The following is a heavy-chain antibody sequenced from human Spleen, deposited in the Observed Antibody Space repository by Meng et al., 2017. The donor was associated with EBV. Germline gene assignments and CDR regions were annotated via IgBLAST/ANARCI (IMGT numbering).Heavy chain of an antibody. CDR2: IHHSGTT. D-gene: IGHD3-22*01. Sequence: QVPLQGPGPGLVKPSGTLSLTCAVSGASIDSSDWWTWVRQAPGKGLEWIGEIHHSGTTNYNPSLESRVTISIDKSDNQFSLKLTSVTAADTAVYYCARGLGGHYPTMEYWGQGTLVTVSS. J-gene: IGHJ4*02. CDR1: GASIDSSDW. CDR3: ARGLGGHYPTMEY. V-gene: IGHV4-4*02.